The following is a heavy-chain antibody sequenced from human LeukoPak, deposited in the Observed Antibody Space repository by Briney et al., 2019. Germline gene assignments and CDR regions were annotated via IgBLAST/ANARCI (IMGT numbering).Heavy chain of an antibody. CDR2: IYYSGST. CDR1: GGSISSGDYY. CDR3: ARDHEGYSSVHNQNWFDP. V-gene: IGHV4-30-4*08. J-gene: IGHJ5*02. Sequence: PSQTLSLTCTVSGGSISSGDYYWSWTRQPPWKGLEWIGYIYYSGSTYYNPSLKSRVTISVDTSKNQFSLKLSSVTAADTAVYYCARDHEGYSSVHNQNWFDPWGQGTLVTVSS. D-gene: IGHD6-25*01.